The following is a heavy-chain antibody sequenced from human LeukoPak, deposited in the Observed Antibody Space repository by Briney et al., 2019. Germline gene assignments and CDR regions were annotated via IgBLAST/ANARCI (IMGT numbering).Heavy chain of an antibody. CDR1: GGSISSYY. D-gene: IGHD3-9*01. Sequence: PSETLSLTCTVSGGSISSYYWSRIRQPPGKGLEWIGYIYYSGSTNYNPSLKSRVTISVDTSKNQFSLKLSSVTAADTAVYYCARVRVLRYFDWLPDAFDIWGQGTMVTVSS. CDR2: IYYSGST. CDR3: ARVRVLRYFDWLPDAFDI. J-gene: IGHJ3*02. V-gene: IGHV4-59*01.